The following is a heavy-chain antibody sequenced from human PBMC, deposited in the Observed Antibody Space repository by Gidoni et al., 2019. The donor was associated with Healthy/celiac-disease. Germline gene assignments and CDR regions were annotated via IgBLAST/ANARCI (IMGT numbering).Heavy chain of an antibody. Sequence: EVQLVESGGGLVQPGGSLRLSCAASGFTFRSYSMNWVRQAPGKGLECVSYISSSSSTIYYADSVKGRFTISRDNAKNSLYLQMNSLRDEDTAVYYCARDPGVPAAEPLVYYYYGMDVWGQGTTVTVSS. CDR1: GFTFRSYS. V-gene: IGHV3-48*02. CDR2: ISSSSSTI. CDR3: ARDPGVPAAEPLVYYYYGMDV. J-gene: IGHJ6*02. D-gene: IGHD2-2*01.